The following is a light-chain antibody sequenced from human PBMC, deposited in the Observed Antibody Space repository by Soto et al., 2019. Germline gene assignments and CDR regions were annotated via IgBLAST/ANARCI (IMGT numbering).Light chain of an antibody. V-gene: IGLV2-14*01. CDR1: SSDVGGYNS. J-gene: IGLJ1*01. CDR2: EVS. Sequence: QSVLTQPASVSGSPGQSITISCSGTSSDVGGYNSVSWYRQDPGKAPKLIIYEVSNRPSGISDRFSGSKSANTASLTISGLQADDEGDYYCYSYRGTNTRYVFGTGTRSPS. CDR3: YSYRGTNTRYV.